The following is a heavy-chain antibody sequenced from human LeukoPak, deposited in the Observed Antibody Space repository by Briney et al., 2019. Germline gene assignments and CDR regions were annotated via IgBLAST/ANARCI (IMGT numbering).Heavy chain of an antibody. CDR3: ARRGSMGGSFVGAFDI. V-gene: IGHV4-39*01. Sequence: SETLSLTCTVSGDSFSRNTYSWGWIRQPPGKGLEWIGSIYYTGRTFYNPSLKSRVTISVDTSKNQFSLKLSSVTAADTAVYYCARRGSMGGSFVGAFDIWGQGTMVAVSS. CDR2: IYYTGRT. CDR1: GDSFSRNTYS. D-gene: IGHD1-26*01. J-gene: IGHJ3*02.